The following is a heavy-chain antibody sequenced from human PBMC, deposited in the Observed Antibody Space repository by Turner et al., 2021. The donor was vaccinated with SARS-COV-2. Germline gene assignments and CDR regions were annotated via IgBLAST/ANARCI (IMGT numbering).Heavy chain of an antibody. CDR3: ASPGGNSGWFFAYDI. J-gene: IGHJ3*02. CDR2: IYYSGST. CDR1: GGTINSSSYY. V-gene: IGHV4-39*01. Sequence: QLQLQESGPGLVKPSETLSLTCTVSGGTINSSSYYWGWIRQPPGKGLVWIGSIYYSGSTYYNPSLKSRFTISVDTSKNQFSLKLNSVTAADTAVYYCASPGGNSGWFFAYDIWGQGTMVTVSS. D-gene: IGHD6-19*01.